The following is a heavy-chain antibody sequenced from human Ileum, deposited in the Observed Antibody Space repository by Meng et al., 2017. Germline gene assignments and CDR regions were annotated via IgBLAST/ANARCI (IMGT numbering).Heavy chain of an antibody. D-gene: IGHD3-22*01. V-gene: IGHV4-39*07. CDR1: GGSISSSNYY. Sequence: QLQLKESGQGLVKPSGTLSLTCTVSGGSISSSNYYWGWIRQPPGKEMEWIGSFYYGGSTFYHPFLRSRVTISVDISKNQYSLRLNSVTAADTAIYYCAREVGNRSGYSYWGQGALVTVSS. J-gene: IGHJ4*02. CDR2: FYYGGST. CDR3: AREVGNRSGYSY.